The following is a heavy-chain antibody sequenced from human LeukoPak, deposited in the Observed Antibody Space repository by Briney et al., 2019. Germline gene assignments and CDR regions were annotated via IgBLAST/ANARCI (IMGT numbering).Heavy chain of an antibody. D-gene: IGHD2-2*01. Sequence: ASVEVFCKASGYTFTGYYMHWVRQAPGQGLEWMGWINPNSGGTNYAQKFQGRVTMTRDTSISTAYMELSRLRSDDTAVYYCASGRGDIVVVPAGCWFDPWGQGTLVTVSS. V-gene: IGHV1-2*02. J-gene: IGHJ5*02. CDR2: INPNSGGT. CDR1: GYTFTGYY. CDR3: ASGRGDIVVVPAGCWFDP.